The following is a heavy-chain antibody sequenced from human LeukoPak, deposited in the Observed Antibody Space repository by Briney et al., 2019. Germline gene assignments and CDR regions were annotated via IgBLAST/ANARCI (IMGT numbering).Heavy chain of an antibody. Sequence: ASVKVSCKASGYTFTSYGISWVRQAPGQGLEWMGWISACNGNTNYAQKLQGRVTMTTDTSTSTAYMELRSLRSDDTAVYYCARDGQWLAGGPNPVPKFDYWGQGTLVTVSS. CDR2: ISACNGNT. J-gene: IGHJ4*02. CDR1: GYTFTSYG. CDR3: ARDGQWLAGGPNPVPKFDY. V-gene: IGHV1-18*04. D-gene: IGHD6-19*01.